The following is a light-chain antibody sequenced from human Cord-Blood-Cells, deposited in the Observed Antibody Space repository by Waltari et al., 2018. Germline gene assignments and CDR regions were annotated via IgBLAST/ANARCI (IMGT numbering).Light chain of an antibody. CDR1: SSDVGGYNY. CDR2: HVS. CDR3: CSYAGSYTYV. V-gene: IGLV2-11*01. Sequence: QSALTQPRSVSGSPGQSVTISCTGTSSDVGGYNYVSWYQQHPGTAPKLMSYHVSKRPPAVPERCSGSKSGNTASRTISGLQSEDEADYYCCSYAGSYTYVFGTGTKVTVL. J-gene: IGLJ1*01.